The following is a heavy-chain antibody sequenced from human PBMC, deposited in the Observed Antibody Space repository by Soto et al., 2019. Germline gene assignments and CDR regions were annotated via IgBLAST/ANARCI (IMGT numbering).Heavy chain of an antibody. CDR2: IWYDGSNK. J-gene: IGHJ4*02. CDR3: ARDRFAGMDDWPIYN. V-gene: IGHV3-33*08. CDR1: GFTFSSYG. Sequence: GGSLRLSCAASGFTFSSYGMHWVRQAPGKGLEWVAVIWYDGSNKYYADSVKGRFTISRDNSKNTLYLQMNSLRAEDTAVYYCARDRFAGMDDWPIYNWGQGTLVTVSS. D-gene: IGHD3-9*01.